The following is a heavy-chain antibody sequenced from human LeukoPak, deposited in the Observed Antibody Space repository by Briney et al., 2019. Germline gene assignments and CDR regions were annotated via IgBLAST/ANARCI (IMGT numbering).Heavy chain of an antibody. CDR2: IWYDGSNK. CDR3: ARDRTYLGVFDY. V-gene: IGHV3-33*01. Sequence: GRSLRLSCAASGFTFSSNAMHWVRQAPGKGLEWVAVIWYDGSNKHYADSVRGRFTISRDNSKNTLYLQMNSLRAEDTAVYYCARDRTYLGVFDYWGQGTLVTVSS. J-gene: IGHJ4*02. D-gene: IGHD1-26*01. CDR1: GFTFSSNA.